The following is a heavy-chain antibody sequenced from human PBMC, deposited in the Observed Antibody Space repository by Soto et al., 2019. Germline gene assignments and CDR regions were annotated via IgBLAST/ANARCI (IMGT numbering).Heavy chain of an antibody. D-gene: IGHD3-10*01. J-gene: IGHJ4*02. CDR3: ARVGGFGAATIDY. CDR1: GGSISSGDYY. Sequence: TSETLSLTCTFSGGSISSGDYYLSWIRQPPGKGLEWIGYIYYSGSTYYNPSLKSRVTISVDTSKNQFSLKLSSVTAADTAVYYCARVGGFGAATIDYWGQGTLVTVSS. CDR2: IYYSGST. V-gene: IGHV4-30-4*01.